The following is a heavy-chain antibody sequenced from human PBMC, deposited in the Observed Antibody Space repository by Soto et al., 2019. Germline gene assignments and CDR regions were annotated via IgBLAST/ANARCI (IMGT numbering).Heavy chain of an antibody. V-gene: IGHV4-4*07. J-gene: IGHJ4*02. CDR1: DASISSYY. D-gene: IGHD3-9*01. Sequence: SSETLSLTCIVSDASISSYYWSWIRQPAGKGLEWIGRIYTSGGTNYNPSLKSRVTMSVDTSKNQFSLKLSSVTAADTAVYYCASSVTGYADYWGQGTLVTVSS. CDR3: ASSVTGYADY. CDR2: IYTSGGT.